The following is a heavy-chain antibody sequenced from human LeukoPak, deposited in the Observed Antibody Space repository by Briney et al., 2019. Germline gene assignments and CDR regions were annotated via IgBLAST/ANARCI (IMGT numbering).Heavy chain of an antibody. CDR2: VSGSGGST. J-gene: IGHJ3*02. CDR1: GFTFSSYA. D-gene: IGHD3-10*01. CDR3: AKPAYGSGTYASGAFDI. Sequence: GGSLRLSCAASGFTFSSYAMRWVRQAPGKGLEWVSGVSGSGGSTYYADSVKGRFTVSRDNSKNTLYVQMNSLRAEDTAVYYCAKPAYGSGTYASGAFDIWGQGTMVTVSS. V-gene: IGHV3-23*01.